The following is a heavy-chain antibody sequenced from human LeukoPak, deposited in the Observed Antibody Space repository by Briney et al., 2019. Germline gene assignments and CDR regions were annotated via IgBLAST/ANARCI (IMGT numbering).Heavy chain of an antibody. CDR2: IYYSGST. D-gene: IGHD1-26*01. CDR1: DGSISRYFSRSY. J-gene: IGHJ3*02. CDR3: ARNNILVGATINDAFDI. Sequence: KPSETLFLTCTVSDGSISRYFSRSYWSWIRQAPGKGLEWVAYIYYSGSTNYNPSLKSRVTISVDASKKQLSLKQNSVTAADTAVYYCARNNILVGATINDAFDIWGQGTMVTVSP. V-gene: IGHV4-61*01.